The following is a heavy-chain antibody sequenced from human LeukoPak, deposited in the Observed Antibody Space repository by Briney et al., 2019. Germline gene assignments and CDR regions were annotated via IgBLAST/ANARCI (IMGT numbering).Heavy chain of an antibody. J-gene: IGHJ6*02. D-gene: IGHD3-3*01. CDR1: GYTFTSYD. Sequence: ASVKVSCKASGYTFTSYDINWVRQAPGQGLEWMGWISAYNGNTNYAQKLQGRVTMTTDTSTSTAYMELRSLRSDDTAVYYCARGYDFWSGYFIVYYGMDVWGQGTTVTVSS. CDR3: ARGYDFWSGYFIVYYGMDV. V-gene: IGHV1-18*01. CDR2: ISAYNGNT.